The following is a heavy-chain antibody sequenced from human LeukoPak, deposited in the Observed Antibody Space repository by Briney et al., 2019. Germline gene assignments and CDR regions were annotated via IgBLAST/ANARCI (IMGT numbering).Heavy chain of an antibody. CDR2: IYYRGTT. D-gene: IGHD5-12*01. CDR3: ARLPRYGGYDHFDY. CDR1: GDSIDSYY. J-gene: IGHJ4*02. V-gene: IGHV4-59*12. Sequence: SETLSLTCTVSGDSIDSYYWSWIRPPPGKGMEWNGYIYYRGTTSYNPFLKSRVTIPVDTSKNQFSLKLNSVTAADTAVYYCARLPRYGGYDHFDYWGQGILVIVSS.